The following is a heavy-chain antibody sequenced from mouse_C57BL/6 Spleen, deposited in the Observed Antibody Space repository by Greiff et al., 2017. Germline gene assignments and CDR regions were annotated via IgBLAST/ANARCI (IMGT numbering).Heavy chain of an antibody. J-gene: IGHJ4*01. D-gene: IGHD2-4*01. CDR1: GFTFSDYG. CDR2: ISSGSSTI. Sequence: EVQLVESGGGLVKPGGSLKLSCAASGFTFSDYGMHWVRQAPEKGLEWVAYISSGSSTIYYADTVKGRFTISRDNAKNTLFLQMTSLRSEDTAMYYCARPDYDYDNAMDYWGQGTSVTVSS. CDR3: ARPDYDYDNAMDY. V-gene: IGHV5-17*01.